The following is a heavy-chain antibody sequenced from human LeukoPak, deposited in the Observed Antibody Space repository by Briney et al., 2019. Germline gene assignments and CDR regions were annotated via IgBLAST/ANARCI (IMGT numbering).Heavy chain of an antibody. V-gene: IGHV4-39*01. D-gene: IGHD6-19*01. J-gene: IGHJ3*02. CDR1: GGSIGGHTFY. CDR3: ARLTALAGHRGAFDI. CDR2: IYYNGNT. Sequence: SETLSLTCNVSGGSIGGHTFYWDWIRQPPGKGLEWIATIYYNGNTFYNPSLKSRVAISIDMSKSQFSLHPSSVTAADTAIYYCARLTALAGHRGAFDIWGPGTMVTVSS.